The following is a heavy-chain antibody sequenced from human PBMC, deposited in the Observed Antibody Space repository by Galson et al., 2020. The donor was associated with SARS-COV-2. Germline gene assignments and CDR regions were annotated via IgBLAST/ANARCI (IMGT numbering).Heavy chain of an antibody. CDR2: IIPIFGTA. V-gene: IGHV1-69*13. CDR1: GGTFSSYA. CDR3: ARSPLASAVHPLYYFDY. Sequence: SVKVSCKASGGTFSSYAISWVRQAPGQGLEWMGGIIPIFGTANYAQKFQGRVTITADESTSTAYMELSSLRSEDTAVYYCARSPLASAVHPLYYFDYWGQGTLVTVSS. J-gene: IGHJ4*02. D-gene: IGHD6-19*01.